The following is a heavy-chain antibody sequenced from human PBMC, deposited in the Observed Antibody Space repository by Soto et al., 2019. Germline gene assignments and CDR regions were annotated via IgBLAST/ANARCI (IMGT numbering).Heavy chain of an antibody. Sequence: SVKVSCKASGGTFNTQGINWVRQAPGQGLEWMGGIIPLFGTTNYAQKLQGRVTITADESTSTVYMELSSLTSEDTAVYYCAREVDSGYYVRWFDPWGQGTLVTVSS. CDR3: AREVDSGYYVRWFDP. V-gene: IGHV1-69*13. CDR2: IIPLFGTT. J-gene: IGHJ5*02. CDR1: GGTFNTQG. D-gene: IGHD5-12*01.